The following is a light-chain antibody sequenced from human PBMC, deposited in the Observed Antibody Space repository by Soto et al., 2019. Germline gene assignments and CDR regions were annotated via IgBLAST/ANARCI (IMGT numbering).Light chain of an antibody. V-gene: IGKV3-15*01. CDR2: GAS. CDR1: QSVSSN. Sequence: EIVMTQSPATLSVSPGERATLSSRASQSVSSNLAWYQQKPGQAPRLLIYGASTRATGIPARFSGSGSGTEFTLTISSLQSGDFAVYYCHQYDNWPRTFGQGTKVEIK. CDR3: HQYDNWPRT. J-gene: IGKJ1*01.